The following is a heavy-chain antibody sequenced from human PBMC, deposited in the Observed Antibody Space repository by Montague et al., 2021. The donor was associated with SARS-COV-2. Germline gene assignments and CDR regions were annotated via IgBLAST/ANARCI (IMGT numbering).Heavy chain of an antibody. V-gene: IGHV4-59*08. Sequence: SETLSLSCTVSGGSISSYYWSWIRQPPGKGLEWMWYIYFCGSNNYNPSPKSRVTISVDTSKNQFSLKLSPVTAADTAVYYCARGFDYWGQGTLVTVSS. CDR3: ARGFDY. CDR1: GGSISSYY. CDR2: IYFCGSN. J-gene: IGHJ4*02.